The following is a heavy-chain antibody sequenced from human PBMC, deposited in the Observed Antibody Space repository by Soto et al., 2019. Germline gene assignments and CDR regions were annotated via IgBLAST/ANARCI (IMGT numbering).Heavy chain of an antibody. J-gene: IGHJ4*02. CDR2: IYYSGST. D-gene: IGHD4-17*01. Sequence: LETLSLTCTVSGGYMSSYYCSWIRQPPGKGLEWIGYIYYSGSTNYNPSLKSRVTISVDTSKNQFSLKLSSVTAADTAVYYCARYRPTVTKFGSWGPGTLVTVSA. V-gene: IGHV4-59*01. CDR3: ARYRPTVTKFGS. CDR1: GGYMSSYY.